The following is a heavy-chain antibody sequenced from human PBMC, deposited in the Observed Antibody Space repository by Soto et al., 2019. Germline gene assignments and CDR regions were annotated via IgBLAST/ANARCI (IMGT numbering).Heavy chain of an antibody. D-gene: IGHD1-26*01. CDR1: GGSISSSNW. Sequence: QVQLQESGPGLVKPSGTLSLTCAVSGGSISSSNWWSWVRQPPGKGLEWIGEIYHSGSTNYNPSLTSRVTISVDKSKNQFSLKRSSVTAADTAVYYCARADSGSYYGASISLDYWGQGTLVTVSS. V-gene: IGHV4-4*02. CDR2: IYHSGST. CDR3: ARADSGSYYGASISLDY. J-gene: IGHJ4*02.